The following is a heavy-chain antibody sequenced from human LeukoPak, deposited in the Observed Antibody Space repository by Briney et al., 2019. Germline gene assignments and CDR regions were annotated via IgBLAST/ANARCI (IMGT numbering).Heavy chain of an antibody. Sequence: GASVKVSCXASGYTFTGYYMHWVRQAPGQGLEWMGWINPNSGGTNYAQKFQGRVTMTRDTSISTAYMELSRLRSDDTAVYYCARYPYYDFWSGRTDYWGQGTLVTVSS. V-gene: IGHV1-2*02. J-gene: IGHJ4*02. D-gene: IGHD3-3*01. CDR3: ARYPYYDFWSGRTDY. CDR1: GYTFTGYY. CDR2: INPNSGGT.